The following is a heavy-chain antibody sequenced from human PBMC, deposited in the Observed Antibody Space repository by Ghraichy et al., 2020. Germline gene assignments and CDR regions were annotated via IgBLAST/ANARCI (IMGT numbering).Heavy chain of an antibody. CDR3: ARGYDILTGSNYWYFDL. D-gene: IGHD3-9*01. CDR1: GYTFTSYD. Sequence: SVKVSCKASGYTFTSYDINWVRQATGQGLEWMGWMNPNSGNTGYAQKFQGRVTMTRNTSISTAYMELSSLRSEDTAVYYCARGYDILTGSNYWYFDLWGRGTLVTVSS. CDR2: MNPNSGNT. J-gene: IGHJ2*01. V-gene: IGHV1-8*01.